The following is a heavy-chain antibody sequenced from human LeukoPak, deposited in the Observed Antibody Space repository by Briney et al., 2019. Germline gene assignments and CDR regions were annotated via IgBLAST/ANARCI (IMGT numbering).Heavy chain of an antibody. Sequence: SGGSLRLSCAASGFTFSSYWMHWVRQAPGKGLVWVSRINSDGSSTSYADSVKGRFTISRDNAKNTLYLQMNSLRAEDTAVYYCARGVVVTAQELYYFDYWGQGTLVTVSS. CDR1: GFTFSSYW. D-gene: IGHD2-21*02. CDR3: ARGVVVTAQELYYFDY. V-gene: IGHV3-74*01. J-gene: IGHJ4*02. CDR2: INSDGSST.